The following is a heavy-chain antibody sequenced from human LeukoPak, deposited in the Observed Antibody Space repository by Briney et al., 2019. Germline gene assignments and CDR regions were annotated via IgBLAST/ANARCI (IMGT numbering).Heavy chain of an antibody. V-gene: IGHV1-69*13. CDR2: IIPIFGTA. CDR1: GGTFSSYA. CDR3: ARTTADDFWSGYSRYYYYGMDV. Sequence: SVKVSCKASGGTFSSYAISWVRQAPGQGLEWMGGIIPIFGTANYAQKFQGRVTITADESTSTAYMELSSLRSEDTAVYYCARTTADDFWSGYSRYYYYGMDVWGQGTTVTVSS. D-gene: IGHD3-3*01. J-gene: IGHJ6*02.